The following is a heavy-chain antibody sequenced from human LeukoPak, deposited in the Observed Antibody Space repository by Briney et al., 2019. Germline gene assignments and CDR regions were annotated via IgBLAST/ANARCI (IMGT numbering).Heavy chain of an antibody. CDR2: ISYDGSNK. CDR1: GFTFSSYG. CDR3: AKDLSSGWYEYYFDY. V-gene: IGHV3-30*18. J-gene: IGHJ4*02. D-gene: IGHD6-19*01. Sequence: GGSLRLSCAASGFTFSSYGMHWVRQAPGKGLEWVAVISYDGSNKYYADSVKGRFTISRDNSKNTLYLQMNSLRAEDTAVYYCAKDLSSGWYEYYFDYWGQGTLVTVSS.